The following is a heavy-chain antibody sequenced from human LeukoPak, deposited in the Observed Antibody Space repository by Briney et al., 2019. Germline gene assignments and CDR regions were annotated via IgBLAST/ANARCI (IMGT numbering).Heavy chain of an antibody. CDR3: ARDPCSSTSCRGPPWFDP. D-gene: IGHD2-2*01. V-gene: IGHV1-46*01. Sequence: GASVKVSCKASGYTFTSYYMHWVRQAPGQGLEWMGIINPSGGSTSYAQKFQGRVTMTGDTSTSTVYMELSSLRSEDTAVYYCARDPCSSTSCRGPPWFDPWGQGTLVTVSS. CDR1: GYTFTSYY. J-gene: IGHJ5*02. CDR2: INPSGGST.